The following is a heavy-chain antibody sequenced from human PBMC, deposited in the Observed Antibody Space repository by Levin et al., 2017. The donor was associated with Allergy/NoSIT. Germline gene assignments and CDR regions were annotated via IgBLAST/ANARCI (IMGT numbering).Heavy chain of an antibody. CDR1: GYTFTRFY. CDR2: INPDGGGT. Sequence: ASVKVSCKTSGYTFTRFYIHWVRQAPGQGLEWMGLINPDGGGTSYAQKFQDRVTMTWDTSTSTVYMDLSSLRSEDTAVYFCAREIGVNSPAGNDFWSGYLDYWGQGTLVTVSS. D-gene: IGHD3-3*01. V-gene: IGHV1-46*01. CDR3: AREIGVNSPAGNDFWSGYLDY. J-gene: IGHJ4*02.